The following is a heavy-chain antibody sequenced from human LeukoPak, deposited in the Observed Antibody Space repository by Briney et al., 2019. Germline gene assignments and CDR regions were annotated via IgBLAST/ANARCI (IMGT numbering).Heavy chain of an antibody. CDR3: ARAAWGPWLNYFDY. CDR2: IKQDGSEK. CDR1: GLTFSSYW. J-gene: IGHJ4*02. Sequence: PGGSLRLSCAASGLTFSSYWMSWVRQAPGKGRECVANIKQDGSEKYYVDSVKGRFTISRDNAKNPLYLQMNSLRAEDTAVYYCARAAWGPWLNYFDYWGQGTLVTVSS. V-gene: IGHV3-7*03. D-gene: IGHD5-12*01.